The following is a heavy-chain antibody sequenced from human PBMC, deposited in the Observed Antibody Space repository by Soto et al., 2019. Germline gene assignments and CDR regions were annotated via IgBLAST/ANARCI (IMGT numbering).Heavy chain of an antibody. CDR3: ATPRCTNGVCYGDYFDY. Sequence: ASVKVSCKASGGTFSSYAISWVRQAPGQGLEWMGGIIPIFGTANYAQKFQGRVTITADESTSTAYMELSSLRSEDTAVYYCATPRCTNGVCYGDYFDYWGQGSLVTVSS. J-gene: IGHJ4*02. CDR1: GGTFSSYA. V-gene: IGHV1-69*13. D-gene: IGHD2-8*01. CDR2: IIPIFGTA.